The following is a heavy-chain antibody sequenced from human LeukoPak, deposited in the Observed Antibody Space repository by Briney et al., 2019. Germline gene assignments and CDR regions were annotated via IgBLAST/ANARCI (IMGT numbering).Heavy chain of an antibody. Sequence: PSQTLSLTCTVSGGSISSSSYYWGWIRQPPGKGLEWIGSIYYSGSTYYNPSLKSRVTISVDTSKNQFSLKLSSVTAADTAVYYCARLLSADIVLMVYAIPNAFDIWGQGTMVTVS. CDR1: GGSISSSSYY. CDR3: ARLLSADIVLMVYAIPNAFDI. J-gene: IGHJ3*02. D-gene: IGHD2-8*01. CDR2: IYYSGST. V-gene: IGHV4-39*01.